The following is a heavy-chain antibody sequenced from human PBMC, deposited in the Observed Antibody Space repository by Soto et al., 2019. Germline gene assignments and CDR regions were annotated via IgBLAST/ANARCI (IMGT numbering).Heavy chain of an antibody. CDR1: GGSISSYY. V-gene: IGHV4-59*01. D-gene: IGHD6-13*01. CDR3: ARGSSWYYFDY. Sequence: QVQLQESGPGLVKPSETLSLTCTVSGGSISSYYWSWIRQPPGKGLEWIGYIYYSGSTNYNPSLKSRVTISVDTSKNQFSLKLSSVTAADTAVYSCARGSSWYYFDYWGQVTLVTVSS. CDR2: IYYSGST. J-gene: IGHJ4*02.